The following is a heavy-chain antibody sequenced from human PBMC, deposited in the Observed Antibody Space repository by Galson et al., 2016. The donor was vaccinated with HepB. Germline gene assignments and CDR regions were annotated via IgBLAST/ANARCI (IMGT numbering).Heavy chain of an antibody. J-gene: IGHJ6*03. V-gene: IGHV3-9*01. CDR3: AKSGGMNYYYYMGV. CDR1: GFPFDDYA. Sequence: SLRLSCAASGFPFDDYAMHWVRQAPGKGLEWVSRISWNSGSIDYAGSVKGRFTISRDNAKNSLYLQMNSLRAEDTALYYCAKSGGMNYYYYMGVWGKGTTVTVSS. D-gene: IGHD1-26*01. CDR2: ISWNSGSI.